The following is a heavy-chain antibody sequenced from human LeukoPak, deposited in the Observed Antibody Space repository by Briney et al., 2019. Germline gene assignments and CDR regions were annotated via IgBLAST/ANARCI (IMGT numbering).Heavy chain of an antibody. J-gene: IGHJ3*01. V-gene: IGHV3-7*03. CDR2: INQDGSDM. Sequence: GGSLRLSCAASGFIFNTFWMNWVRLTPGKGLEWVAKINQDGSDMYYVDSVKGRFFVSRDNARNLVYLQMNSLRVDDTAVYYCARDFPGIGRGTFDFWGQGTIIIVPS. D-gene: IGHD3-10*01. CDR1: GFIFNTFW. CDR3: ARDFPGIGRGTFDF.